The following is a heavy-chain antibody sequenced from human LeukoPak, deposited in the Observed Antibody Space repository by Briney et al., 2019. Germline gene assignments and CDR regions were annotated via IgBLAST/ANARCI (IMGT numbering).Heavy chain of an antibody. Sequence: PGGSLRLSCAASGFTFSSYWMHWVRQAPGKGLVWVSRIKSDGGTRYADSVKGRFTTSRDNAKNTVSLQMNSLRAEDTGVYYCARAPSEIGGYYPEYFRHWGQGTLVTVSP. CDR3: ARAPSEIGGYYPEYFRH. D-gene: IGHD3-22*01. J-gene: IGHJ1*01. CDR2: IKSDGGT. CDR1: GFTFSSYW. V-gene: IGHV3-74*01.